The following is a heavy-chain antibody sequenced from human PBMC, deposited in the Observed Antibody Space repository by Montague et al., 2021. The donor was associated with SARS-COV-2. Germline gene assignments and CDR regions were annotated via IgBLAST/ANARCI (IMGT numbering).Heavy chain of an antibody. V-gene: IGHV6-1*01. D-gene: IGHD3-22*01. J-gene: IGHJ4*02. CDR1: GDSVSSNSAA. CDR3: ARGSSGYYTPRPFDY. Sequence: CAISGDSVSSNSAAWNWIRQSPSRGLEWLGRTYYRTKWYNDYAVSVKSRITINPDTSKTQFSLQLNSVTPEDTAVYYCARGSSGYYTPRPFDYWGQGTLVTVSS. CDR2: TYYRTKWYN.